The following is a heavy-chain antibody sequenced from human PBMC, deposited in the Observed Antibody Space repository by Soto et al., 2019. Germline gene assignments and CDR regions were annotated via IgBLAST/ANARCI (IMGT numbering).Heavy chain of an antibody. V-gene: IGHV3-23*01. Sequence: EVQLLESGGGLVQRGGSLRLSCAASGFTFSSYAMSWVRQAPGKGLEWVSAIGGSGGSTYHADSVKGRFTISRDNSKNTRYRQMNSLRAEDTAVYYCAKEMAAGGHYYYYYGMDVWGQGTTVTVSS. D-gene: IGHD6-13*01. CDR1: GFTFSSYA. CDR2: IGGSGGST. J-gene: IGHJ6*02. CDR3: AKEMAAGGHYYYYYGMDV.